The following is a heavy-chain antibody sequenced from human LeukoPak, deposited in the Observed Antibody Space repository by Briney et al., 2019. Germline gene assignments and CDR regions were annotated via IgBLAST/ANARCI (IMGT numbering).Heavy chain of an antibody. Sequence: SQTLSLTCTVSGGSINSGGYYWAWIRQHPEKGLEWIGYIYYSGTTYYNPSLKSRFTISVDTSKNQFSLKLSSVTAADMAVYYCARGELPFDYWGQGTLVTVSS. CDR3: ARGELPFDY. CDR1: GGSINSGGYY. J-gene: IGHJ4*02. D-gene: IGHD1-26*01. CDR2: IYYSGTT. V-gene: IGHV4-31*03.